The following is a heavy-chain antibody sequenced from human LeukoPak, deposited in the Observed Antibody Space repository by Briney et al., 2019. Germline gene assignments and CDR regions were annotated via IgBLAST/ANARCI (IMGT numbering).Heavy chain of an antibody. Sequence: PSETLSLTCSVSGYSISSHYYWGWIRQPPGKGLEWIGSIYHSGISYYSPSLKSRVTISVDTSKNQFSLKLSSVTAADTAVYYCARDSGEIWGQGTLVTVSS. D-gene: IGHD1-26*01. CDR2: IYHSGIS. V-gene: IGHV4-38-2*02. J-gene: IGHJ4*02. CDR3: ARDSGEI. CDR1: GYSISSHYY.